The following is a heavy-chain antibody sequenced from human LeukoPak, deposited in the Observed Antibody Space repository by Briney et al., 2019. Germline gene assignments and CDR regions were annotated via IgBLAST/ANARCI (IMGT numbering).Heavy chain of an antibody. CDR3: ATYSSSNGREFQY. D-gene: IGHD2-2*01. CDR1: GFTFSSYS. V-gene: IGHV3-21*01. J-gene: IGHJ1*01. Sequence: AGGSPRLSCAASGFTFSSYSMNWVHQAPGKGLEWVSSISSSSSYIYYADSVKGRFTISRDNAKNSLYLQMNSLRAEDTAVYYCATYSSSNGREFQYWGQGTLVTVSS. CDR2: ISSSSSYI.